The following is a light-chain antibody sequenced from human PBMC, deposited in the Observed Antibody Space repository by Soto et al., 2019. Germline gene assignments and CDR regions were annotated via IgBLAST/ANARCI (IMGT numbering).Light chain of an antibody. CDR2: GAS. Sequence: EIVFTRSPGTLTLSAGERATVSCRASQSVSSNLAWYQQKPGQAPRLLIYGASTRATGIPARFSGSGSGTEFTLTISSLQSEDFAVYYCQQYNSWPPITFGQGTRLEI. CDR3: QQYNSWPPIT. J-gene: IGKJ5*01. V-gene: IGKV3-15*01. CDR1: QSVSSN.